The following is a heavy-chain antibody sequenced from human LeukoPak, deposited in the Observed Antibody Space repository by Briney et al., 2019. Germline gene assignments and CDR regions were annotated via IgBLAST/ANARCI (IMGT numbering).Heavy chain of an antibody. CDR3: ARAMGPSTEDAFDI. J-gene: IGHJ3*02. CDR2: LNPSGGST. V-gene: IGHV1-46*01. CDR1: GYTFTSYY. Sequence: ASVKVSCKASGYTFTSYYTHWVRQAPGQGLEWVEILNPSGGSTTYAQKFQVRVTMTTDMSTSTVYMELSSLRSEDTAVYYCARAMGPSTEDAFDIWGQGTMVTVSS. D-gene: IGHD2-8*01.